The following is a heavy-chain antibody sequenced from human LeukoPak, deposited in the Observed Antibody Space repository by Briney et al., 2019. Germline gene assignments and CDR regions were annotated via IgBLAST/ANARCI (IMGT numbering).Heavy chain of an antibody. CDR3: ARDGGIAARRWFDP. CDR2: IYTSGST. Sequence: SETLSLTCTVSGGSIRSYYWSWIRQPAGKGLEWIGRIYTSGSTNYNPSVKSRVTISVDKSKNQFSLKLSSVTAADTAVYYCARDGGIAARRWFDPWGQGTLVTVSS. CDR1: GGSIRSYY. D-gene: IGHD6-6*01. J-gene: IGHJ5*02. V-gene: IGHV4-4*07.